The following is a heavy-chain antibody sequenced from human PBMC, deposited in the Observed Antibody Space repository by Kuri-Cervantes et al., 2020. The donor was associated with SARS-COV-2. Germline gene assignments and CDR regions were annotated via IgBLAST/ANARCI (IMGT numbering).Heavy chain of an antibody. CDR3: ARDSSGGGMDV. D-gene: IGHD6-6*01. CDR1: GGSISSSSYY. Sequence: SETLSLTCTVSGGSISSSSYYWGWIRQPPGKGLEWIGSIYHSGGTNYNPSLKSRVTISVDKSKNQFSLKLSSVTAADTAVYYCARDSSGGGMDVWGQGTTVTVSS. V-gene: IGHV4-39*07. CDR2: IYHSGGT. J-gene: IGHJ6*02.